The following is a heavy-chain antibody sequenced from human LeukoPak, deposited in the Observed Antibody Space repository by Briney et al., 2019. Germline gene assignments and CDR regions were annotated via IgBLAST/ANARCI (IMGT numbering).Heavy chain of an antibody. CDR3: ARGIVATILYDY. CDR2: IYYSGSI. J-gene: IGHJ4*02. Sequence: SETLSLTCTVSGGSISSYYWSWIRQPPGKGLEWIGYIYYSGSINYNPSLKSRVTISVDTSKNQFSLKLSSVTAADTAVYYCARGIVATILYDYWGQGTLVTVSS. CDR1: GGSISSYY. D-gene: IGHD5-12*01. V-gene: IGHV4-59*01.